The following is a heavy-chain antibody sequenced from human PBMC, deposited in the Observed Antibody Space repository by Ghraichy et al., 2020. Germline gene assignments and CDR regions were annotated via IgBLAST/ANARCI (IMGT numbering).Heavy chain of an antibody. V-gene: IGHV3-23*01. CDR2: ISGSGGST. Sequence: ETLSLTCAASGFTFSSYAMSWVRQAPGKGLEWVSAISGSGGSTYYADSVKGRFTISRDNSKNTLYLQMNSLRAEDTAVYYCAKDGSLVVVIPEYFQHWGQGTLVTVSS. D-gene: IGHD3-22*01. J-gene: IGHJ1*01. CDR3: AKDGSLVVVIPEYFQH. CDR1: GFTFSSYA.